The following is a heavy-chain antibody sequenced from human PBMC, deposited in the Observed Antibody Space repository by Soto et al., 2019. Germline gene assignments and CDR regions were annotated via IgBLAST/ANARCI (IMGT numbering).Heavy chain of an antibody. D-gene: IGHD3-10*01. J-gene: IGHJ6*02. Sequence: QVQLQESGPGLVKPSGTLSLTCVVSDGSISSRSWWGWVRQPPGKGLEWIGEMLHTGSTSYNPSLKSRVNISGDRSKNQFSLKLTSVTAADTAVYYCAGARTDGEGFGFYYGMDVWGRGTTVTVSS. CDR2: MLHTGST. V-gene: IGHV4-4*02. CDR3: AGARTDGEGFGFYYGMDV. CDR1: DGSISSRSW.